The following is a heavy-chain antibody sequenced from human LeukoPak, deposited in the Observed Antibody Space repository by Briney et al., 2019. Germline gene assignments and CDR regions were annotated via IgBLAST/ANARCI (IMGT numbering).Heavy chain of an antibody. D-gene: IGHD1-26*01. J-gene: IGHJ4*02. CDR3: ARGRPPRRSGSYYDY. CDR2: IIPILGIA. V-gene: IGHV1-69*02. Sequence: SVKVSCKASGGTFSSYTISWVRQAPGQGLEWMGRIIPILGIANYAQKFQGRVTITADKSTSTAYMELSSLRSEDTAVYYCARGRPPRRSGSYYDYWGQGTLVTVSS. CDR1: GGTFSSYT.